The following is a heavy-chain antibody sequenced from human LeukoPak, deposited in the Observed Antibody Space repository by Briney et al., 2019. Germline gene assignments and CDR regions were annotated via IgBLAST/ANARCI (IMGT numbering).Heavy chain of an antibody. Sequence: SETLSLTCTVSGGSISSSSYYWGWIRQPPGKGLEWIGSIYYSGSTYYNPSLKSRVTISVDTSKNQFSLKLSSVTAADTAVYYCARDNRQRRYMDVWGKGTTVTVSS. CDR2: IYYSGST. CDR3: ARDNRQRRYMDV. V-gene: IGHV4-39*07. D-gene: IGHD6-25*01. J-gene: IGHJ6*03. CDR1: GGSISSSSYY.